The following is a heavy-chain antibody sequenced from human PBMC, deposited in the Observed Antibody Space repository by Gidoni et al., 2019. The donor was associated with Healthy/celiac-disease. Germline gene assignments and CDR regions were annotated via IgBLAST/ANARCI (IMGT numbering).Heavy chain of an antibody. D-gene: IGHD2-15*01. CDR1: GFTFSSYS. J-gene: IGHJ4*02. V-gene: IGHV3-21*01. Sequence: EVQLVESGGGLVKPGGSLRLSCAASGFTFSSYSMNWVLQAPGKGLEWVSSISSSSSYIYYADSVKGRFTISRDNAKNSLYLQMNSLRAEDTAVYYCARDLLGGGVGYWGQGTLVTVSS. CDR2: ISSSSSYI. CDR3: ARDLLGGGVGY.